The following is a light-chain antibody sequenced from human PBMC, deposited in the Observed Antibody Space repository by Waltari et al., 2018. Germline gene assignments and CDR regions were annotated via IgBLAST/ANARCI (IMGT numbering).Light chain of an antibody. V-gene: IGKV3-15*01. CDR3: QQYSNWPFT. CDR2: GAS. Sequence: EIVLTQSPATLSLSPGERATLSCRASQSVSSSLAWYQQKPGQAPRLLIYGASSRATGIPDRFSGSGSGTDFTLTISSLEPEDFAVYYCQQYSNWPFTFGPRTKLDIK. J-gene: IGKJ3*01. CDR1: QSVSSS.